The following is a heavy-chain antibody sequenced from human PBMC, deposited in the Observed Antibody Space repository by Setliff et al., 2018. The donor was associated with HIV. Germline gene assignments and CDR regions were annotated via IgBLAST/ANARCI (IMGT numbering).Heavy chain of an antibody. CDR3: AKGAGFYGDYTFDY. CDR1: GGSISSETFS. CDR2: IYTSGST. Sequence: SETLSLTCTVSGGSISSETFSWNWIRQPAGKGLEWIGRIYTSGSTDYNPSLKSRVTMSVDTSKNQFSLKLSSVTAADTAVYYCAKGAGFYGDYTFDYWGQGNLVTVSS. J-gene: IGHJ4*02. V-gene: IGHV4-61*02. D-gene: IGHD4-17*01.